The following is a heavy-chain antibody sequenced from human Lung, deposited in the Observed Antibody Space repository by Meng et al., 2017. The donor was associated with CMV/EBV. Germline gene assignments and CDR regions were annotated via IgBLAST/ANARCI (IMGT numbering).Heavy chain of an antibody. CDR3: ARDNNWGPDY. D-gene: IGHD7-27*01. CDR2: IHPHRGDT. CDR1: GYTFTAHY. J-gene: IGHJ4*02. V-gene: IGHV1-2*02. Sequence: ASXXVSCKASGYTFTAHYFHWVRQAPGQGLEWMGWIHPHRGDTNYAQQFQGRVTLTRDTSINTGYMELTRLTSDDTAVYYCARDNNWGPDYWGQGTLVTVSS.